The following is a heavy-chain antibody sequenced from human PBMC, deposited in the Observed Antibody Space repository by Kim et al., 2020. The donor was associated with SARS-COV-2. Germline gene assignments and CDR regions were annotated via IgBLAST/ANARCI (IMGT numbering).Heavy chain of an antibody. V-gene: IGHV3-30*03. D-gene: IGHD3-16*01. Sequence: DGSNKYCVDSGQGRFTISRDSSNNTVYLQMNSLRDEDTAVYYCAREDGADYWGQGTLVTVSS. J-gene: IGHJ4*02. CDR3: AREDGADY. CDR2: DGSNK.